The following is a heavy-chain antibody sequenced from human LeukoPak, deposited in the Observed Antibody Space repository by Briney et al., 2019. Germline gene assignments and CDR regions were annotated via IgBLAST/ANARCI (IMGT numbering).Heavy chain of an antibody. J-gene: IGHJ4*02. Sequence: SETLSLTCTVSGGSISSGGYYWSWIRQHPGKGLEWIVYIYYSGSTYYNPSLKSRVTISVDTSKNQFSLKLSSVTAADTAVYYCARVYYYDSSGYDYFDYWGQGTLVTVSS. CDR3: ARVYYYDSSGYDYFDY. CDR1: GGSISSGGYY. CDR2: IYYSGST. V-gene: IGHV4-31*03. D-gene: IGHD3-22*01.